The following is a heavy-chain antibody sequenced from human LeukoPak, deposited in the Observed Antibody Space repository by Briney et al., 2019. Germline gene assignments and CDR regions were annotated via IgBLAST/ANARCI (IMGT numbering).Heavy chain of an antibody. CDR2: INPNSGGT. D-gene: IGHD5-12*01. CDR3: ARDHSRYADHYFDY. J-gene: IGHJ4*02. Sequence: GPSVKVSCKASGYTFTAYYFHWVRQAPGQGLEWMGWINPNSGGTNYAQNFQGRVTMTRDTSISTAYMELNRLRSDDTAVYYCARDHSRYADHYFDYWGQGTLVTVSS. V-gene: IGHV1-2*02. CDR1: GYTFTAYY.